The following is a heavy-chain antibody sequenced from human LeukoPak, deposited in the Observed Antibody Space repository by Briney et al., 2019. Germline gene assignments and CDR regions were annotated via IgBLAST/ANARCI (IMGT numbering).Heavy chain of an antibody. Sequence: SDTLSLTCAVSGYSISSNHWWGWIRQPPGKGLEWIGYIFYAGSTYYNPSLKSRVTMSVDTSKNQFSLRLSSVTAVDTAVYYCARIGPILGAAWVDYWGQGTLASVSS. CDR2: IFYAGST. CDR1: GYSISSNHW. J-gene: IGHJ4*02. V-gene: IGHV4-28*01. D-gene: IGHD3-3*02. CDR3: ARIGPILGAAWVDY.